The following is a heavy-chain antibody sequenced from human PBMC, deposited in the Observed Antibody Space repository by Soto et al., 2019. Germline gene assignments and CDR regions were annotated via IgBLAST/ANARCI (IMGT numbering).Heavy chain of an antibody. CDR3: ARDVVPAASNVDYYYGMDV. Sequence: QVQLVQSGAEVKKPGSSVKVSCKASGGTFSSYAISWVRQAPRQGLEWMGGIIPIFGTANYAQKFQGRVTITADESTSTAYMELSSLRSEDTAVYYCARDVVPAASNVDYYYGMDVWGQGTTVTVSS. J-gene: IGHJ6*02. CDR1: GGTFSSYA. CDR2: IIPIFGTA. V-gene: IGHV1-69*01. D-gene: IGHD2-2*01.